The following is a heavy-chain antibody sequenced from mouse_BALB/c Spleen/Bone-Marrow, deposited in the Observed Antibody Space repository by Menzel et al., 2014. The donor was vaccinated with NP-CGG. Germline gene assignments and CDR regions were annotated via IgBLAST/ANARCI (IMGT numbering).Heavy chain of an antibody. Sequence: VQGVESGPELVKPGASVEISCKASGYTFTDYYINWVKQKPGQGLEWIGWIYPGSGNTKYNEKFKGKATLTVDTSSSTAYMQLSSLTSEDTAVYFCAREGYGNSYYFDYWGQGTTLTVSS. V-gene: IGHV1-84*02. CDR2: IYPGSGNT. J-gene: IGHJ2*01. CDR3: AREGYGNSYYFDY. D-gene: IGHD2-10*02. CDR1: GYTFTDYY.